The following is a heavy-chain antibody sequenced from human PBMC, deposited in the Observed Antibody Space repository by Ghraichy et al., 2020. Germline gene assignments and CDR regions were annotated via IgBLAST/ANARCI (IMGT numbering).Heavy chain of an antibody. J-gene: IGHJ6*01. Sequence: SETLSLTCTVSGGSISSSSYYWGWIRQPPGKGLEWIGSIYYSGSTYYNPSLKSRVTISVDTSKNQFSLKLSSVTAADTAVYYCARRGTSKYYYYYGMDVWGQGTTVTVSS. CDR3: ARRGTSKYYYYYGMDV. CDR1: GGSISSSSYY. D-gene: IGHD2-2*01. CDR2: IYYSGST. V-gene: IGHV4-39*01.